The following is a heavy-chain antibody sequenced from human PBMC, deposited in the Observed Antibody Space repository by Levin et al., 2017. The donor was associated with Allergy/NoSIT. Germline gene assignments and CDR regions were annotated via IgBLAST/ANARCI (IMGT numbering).Heavy chain of an antibody. CDR1: GFTFSIYA. V-gene: IGHV3-30-3*01. J-gene: IGHJ6*03. CDR2: ISYDGSNK. Sequence: GGSLRLSCAASGFTFSIYAMHWVRQAPGKGLEWVAVISYDGSNKYYADSVKGRFTISRDNSKNTLYLQMNSLRAEDTAVYYCARDAIFGVVSSSYYYYYYMDVWGKGTTVTVSS. CDR3: ARDAIFGVVSSSYYYYYYMDV. D-gene: IGHD3-3*01.